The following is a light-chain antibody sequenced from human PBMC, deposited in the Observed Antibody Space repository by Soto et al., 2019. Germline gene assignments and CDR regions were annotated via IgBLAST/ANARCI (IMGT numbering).Light chain of an antibody. CDR1: QSVSSF. J-gene: IGKJ4*01. Sequence: EIVLTQSPATLSLSPGERATLSCRARQSVSSFLAWYQQKPGQAPRLLIYDASNRAAGIPARFSGSVSGTDFTLTISSLEPEDFAVYYCQHRSIWTLGLTFGGGTKVEIK. CDR3: QHRSIWTLGLT. CDR2: DAS. V-gene: IGKV3-11*01.